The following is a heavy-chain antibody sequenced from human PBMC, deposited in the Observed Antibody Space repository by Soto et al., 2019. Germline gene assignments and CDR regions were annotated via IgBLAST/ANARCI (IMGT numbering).Heavy chain of an antibody. CDR2: IYHSGST. Sequence: PSEPLSLNCSVSGGSIRSVGYCWIWILQSQGKGLEWIGYIYHSGSTYYNPSLKSRVTISVDRSKNQFSLKLSSVTAADTAVYYCARVRLYSSSSYWFDPWGQGTLVTVSS. J-gene: IGHJ5*02. CDR1: GGSIRSVGYC. V-gene: IGHV4-30-2*06. D-gene: IGHD6-13*01. CDR3: ARVRLYSSSSYWFDP.